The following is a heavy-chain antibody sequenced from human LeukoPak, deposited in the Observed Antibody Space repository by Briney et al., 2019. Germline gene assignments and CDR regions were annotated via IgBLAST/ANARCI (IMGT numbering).Heavy chain of an antibody. V-gene: IGHV1-8*01. CDR3: ARGFMSRGAVAFQH. CDR1: AYTFTSYD. J-gene: IGHJ1*01. CDR2: MNPNSGNT. D-gene: IGHD6-19*01. Sequence: ASVKVSCTASAYTFTSYDINWVRQATGQGLEWMGWMNPNSGNTGYAQKFQGRVTMTRNTSISTAYMELSSLRSEDTAVYYCARGFMSRGAVAFQHWGQGTLVTVSS.